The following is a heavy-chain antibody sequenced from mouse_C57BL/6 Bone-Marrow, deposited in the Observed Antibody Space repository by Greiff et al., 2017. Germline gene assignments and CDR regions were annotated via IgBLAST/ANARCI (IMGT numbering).Heavy chain of an antibody. Sequence: EVKLVESGGGLVQPGGSLKLSCAASGFTFSDYYMYWVRQTPEKRLEWVAYISNGGGSTYYPDTVKGRFTISRDNAKNTLYLQMSRLKSEDTAMYYCARQFITTVPFAYWGQGTLVTVSA. V-gene: IGHV5-12*01. J-gene: IGHJ3*01. CDR1: GFTFSDYY. CDR2: ISNGGGST. CDR3: ARQFITTVPFAY. D-gene: IGHD1-1*01.